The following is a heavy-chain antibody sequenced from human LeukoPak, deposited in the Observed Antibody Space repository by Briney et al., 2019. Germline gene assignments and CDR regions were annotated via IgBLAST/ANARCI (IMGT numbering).Heavy chain of an antibody. D-gene: IGHD4-17*01. CDR1: GYSLTDLS. V-gene: IGHV1-24*01. J-gene: IGHJ4*02. CDR2: FDPEDGEP. CDR3: AKSHGDYGLLDY. Sequence: GGSVKVSCKVSGYSLTDLSLHWVRQAPGKGLEWMGGFDPEDGEPIYAQKFQGRLSMTEDTSKDTGYMELRTLRSEDTALYYCAKSHGDYGLLDYWGQGTLVTVSS.